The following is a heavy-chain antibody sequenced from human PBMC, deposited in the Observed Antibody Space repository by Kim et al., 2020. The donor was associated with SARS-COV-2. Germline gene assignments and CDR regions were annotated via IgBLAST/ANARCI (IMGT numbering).Heavy chain of an antibody. V-gene: IGHV1-69*13. CDR1: GGTFSSYA. CDR3: AREFSSLWGKKYYYYYGMDV. D-gene: IGHD7-27*01. J-gene: IGHJ6*02. Sequence: SVKVSCKASGGTFSSYAISWVRQAPGQGLEWMGGIIPIFGTANYAQKFQGRVTITADESTSTAYMELSSLRSEDTAVYYCAREFSSLWGKKYYYYYGMDVWDQGTTVTVSS. CDR2: IIPIFGTA.